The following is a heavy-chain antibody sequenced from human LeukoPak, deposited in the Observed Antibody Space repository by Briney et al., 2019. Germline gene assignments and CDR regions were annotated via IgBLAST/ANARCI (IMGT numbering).Heavy chain of an antibody. Sequence: GGSVTLSCAASGFTFSSYSMKWVGQAPGKGLEWVSSISSSSSYIYYADSVKGRFTISRDNDKDSLYLQMNSLRAKATPVYYSAREESRGWYCDFHYWGQGTLVTVSS. CDR3: AREESRGWYCDFHY. CDR2: ISSSSSYI. CDR1: GFTFSSYS. D-gene: IGHD6-19*01. J-gene: IGHJ4*02. V-gene: IGHV3-21*01.